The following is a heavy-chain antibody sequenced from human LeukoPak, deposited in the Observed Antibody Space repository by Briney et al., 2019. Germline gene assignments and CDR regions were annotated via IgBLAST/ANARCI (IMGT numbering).Heavy chain of an antibody. CDR1: GYTFNGYY. V-gene: IGHV1-2*04. D-gene: IGHD3-22*01. CDR2: INPNSGDT. Sequence: ASVKVSCKASGYTFNGYYIHWVRQAPGQGLEWMGWINPNSGDTKYAQKFQGWVTMTRDTSISTAYMELSRLKSDDTAVYYCARAEDCDTLGFAAFKYWGQGTLVTVSS. J-gene: IGHJ4*02. CDR3: ARAEDCDTLGFAAFKY.